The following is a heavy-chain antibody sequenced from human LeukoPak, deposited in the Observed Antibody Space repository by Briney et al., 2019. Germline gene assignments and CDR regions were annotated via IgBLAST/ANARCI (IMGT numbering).Heavy chain of an antibody. J-gene: IGHJ6*02. D-gene: IGHD2-2*01. V-gene: IGHV4-34*01. Sequence: PSETLSLTCAVYGGSFSGYYWSRIRQPPGKGLEWIGEINHSGSTNYNPPLKSRVTISVDTSKNQFSLKLSSVTAADTAVYYCAGGEVVVPAAMKPLMSGMDVWGQGTTVTVSS. CDR3: AGGEVVVPAAMKPLMSGMDV. CDR1: GGSFSGYY. CDR2: INHSGST.